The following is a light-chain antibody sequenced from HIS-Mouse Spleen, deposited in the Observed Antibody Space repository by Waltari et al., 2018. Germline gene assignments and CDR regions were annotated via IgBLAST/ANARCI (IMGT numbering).Light chain of an antibody. CDR2: SNN. V-gene: IGLV1-44*01. Sequence: ELTQPPSASGTPGQRVTISCSGSSPNIGSNTVNWYQQLPGTAPKLPIYSNNQRPSGVPDRFSGSKSGTSASLAISGLQSEDEADYYCAAWDDSLNGWVFGGGTKLTVL. CDR3: AAWDDSLNGWV. CDR1: SPNIGSNT. J-gene: IGLJ3*02.